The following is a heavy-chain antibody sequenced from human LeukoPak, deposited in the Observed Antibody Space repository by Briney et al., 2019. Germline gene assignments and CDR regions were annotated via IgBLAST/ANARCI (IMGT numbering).Heavy chain of an antibody. Sequence: SETLSLTCTASGGSISGYYWSWIRQPPGKGLEWIGLIYYSGSANYNPSLKSRVTISLDTSTDQISLKLTSMTAADTAVYYCARGWDTGYGYYGMDVWGQGTTVTVSS. D-gene: IGHD5-18*01. V-gene: IGHV4-59*12. CDR1: GGSISGYY. CDR3: ARGWDTGYGYYGMDV. CDR2: IYYSGSA. J-gene: IGHJ6*02.